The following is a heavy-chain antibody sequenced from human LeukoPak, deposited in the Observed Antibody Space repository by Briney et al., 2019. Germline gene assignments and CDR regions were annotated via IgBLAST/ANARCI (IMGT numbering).Heavy chain of an antibody. CDR3: ASPSRETGYLYPFDY. V-gene: IGHV4-59*01. Sequence: SETLSLTCTVSGGSISSYYWSWIRQPPGKGLEWIGYIYYSGSTNYNPSLKSRVTISVDTSKNQFSLRLSSVTAADTAVYYCASPSRETGYLYPFDYWGQGTLVTVSS. CDR2: IYYSGST. D-gene: IGHD3-9*01. CDR1: GGSISSYY. J-gene: IGHJ4*02.